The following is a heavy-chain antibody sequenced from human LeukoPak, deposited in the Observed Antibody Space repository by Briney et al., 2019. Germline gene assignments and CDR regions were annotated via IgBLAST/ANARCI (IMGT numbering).Heavy chain of an antibody. CDR2: INSDGSST. D-gene: IGHD6-19*01. CDR1: GFTFSSYW. J-gene: IGHJ3*02. V-gene: IGHV3-74*01. CDR3: ARVFGQWLVSFDI. Sequence: GGSLRLSCAASGFTFSSYWMHWVRQAPGKGLVGVSRINSDGSSTNYADSVKGRFTISRDSAKNTLYLQMNSLRAEDTAVYYCARVFGQWLVSFDIRGQGTMVTVSS.